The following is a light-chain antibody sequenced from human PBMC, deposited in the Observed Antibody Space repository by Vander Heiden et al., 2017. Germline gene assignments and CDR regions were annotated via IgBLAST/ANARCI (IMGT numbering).Light chain of an antibody. CDR1: QGISSY. CDR2: AAS. J-gene: IGKJ4*01. V-gene: IGKV1-9*01. Sequence: DIQLTQSPSFLSASVGDRVTITCRASQGISSYLAWYQQKPGKAPKLLIYAASTLQSGVPSRFSGSGSGTEFTLTISSLQPEDFATYYCQQLKSYPRGFAGGTKVEIK. CDR3: QQLKSYPRG.